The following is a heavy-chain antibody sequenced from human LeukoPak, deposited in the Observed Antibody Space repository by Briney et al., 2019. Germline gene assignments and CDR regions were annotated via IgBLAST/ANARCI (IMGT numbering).Heavy chain of an antibody. J-gene: IGHJ4*02. CDR1: GFTFSSYS. V-gene: IGHV3-48*04. Sequence: GGSLRLSCAASGFTFSSYSMNWVRQAPGKGLEWVSYISSSSSTIYYADSVKGRFTISRDNAKNSLYLQMNSLRAEDTAVYYCARGVGYGSGSYFYYWGQGTLVTVSS. CDR2: ISSSSSTI. D-gene: IGHD3-10*01. CDR3: ARGVGYGSGSYFYY.